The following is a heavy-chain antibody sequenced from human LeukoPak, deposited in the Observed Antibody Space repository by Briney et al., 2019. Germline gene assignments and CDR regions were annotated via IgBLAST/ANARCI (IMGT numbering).Heavy chain of an antibody. Sequence: GGSLRLSCAASGFTFSSYSMNWVRQAPGKGLEWVSYISSSSSTIYYADSVKGRFTISRDNAKNSLYLQMNSLRAEDTAVYYCAKARYQLLGAFDIWGQGTMVTVSS. V-gene: IGHV3-48*01. CDR3: AKARYQLLGAFDI. J-gene: IGHJ3*02. D-gene: IGHD2-2*01. CDR2: ISSSSSTI. CDR1: GFTFSSYS.